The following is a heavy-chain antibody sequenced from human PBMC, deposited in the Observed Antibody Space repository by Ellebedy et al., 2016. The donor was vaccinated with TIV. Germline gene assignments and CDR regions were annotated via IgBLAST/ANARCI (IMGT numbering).Heavy chain of an antibody. J-gene: IGHJ4*02. CDR1: GFTFDDYA. CDR3: AKDMGSSGWVGIDY. V-gene: IGHV3-9*01. D-gene: IGHD6-19*01. Sequence: GGSLRLSCAASGFTFDDYAMQWVRQAPGKGLEWVSGITWNRGNIGYADSVRGRFTISREDAKNSMYLQMNSLRPDDTALYYCAKDMGSSGWVGIDYWGQGTLVTVSS. CDR2: ITWNRGNI.